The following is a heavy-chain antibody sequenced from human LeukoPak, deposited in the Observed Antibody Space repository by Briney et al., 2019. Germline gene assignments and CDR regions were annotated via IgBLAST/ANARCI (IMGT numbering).Heavy chain of an antibody. D-gene: IGHD2-2*01. CDR1: GGSISSSSYY. CDR2: IYYSGST. J-gene: IGHJ5*02. Sequence: PSETLSLTCTVSGGSISSSSYYWGWIRQPPGKELEWIGIIYYSGSTYYNPSLKSRLTISVDTSKNQFSLKLSSVTATDTAVYYCARRGYCSSTSCYEYWFDPWGQGTLVTVSS. V-gene: IGHV4-39*01. CDR3: ARRGYCSSTSCYEYWFDP.